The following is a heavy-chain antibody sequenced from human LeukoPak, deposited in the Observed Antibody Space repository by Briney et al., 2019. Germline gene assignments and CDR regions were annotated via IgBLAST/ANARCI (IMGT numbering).Heavy chain of an antibody. CDR2: INPNSGGT. D-gene: IGHD6-13*01. CDR3: ARGAGIAAAGGYFQH. Sequence: ASVNVSCKASVYTFTGYYIHSLRQAPGQGLEWMGWINPNSGGTNYAQKFQGWVTMTSDTSTSTAYMELSRLRSDDTAVYYCARGAGIAAAGGYFQHWGQGTLVTVSS. J-gene: IGHJ1*01. V-gene: IGHV1-2*04. CDR1: VYTFTGYY.